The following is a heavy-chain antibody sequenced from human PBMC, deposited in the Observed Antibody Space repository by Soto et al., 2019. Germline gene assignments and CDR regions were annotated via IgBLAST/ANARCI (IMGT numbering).Heavy chain of an antibody. Sequence: QVQLVQSGAEVKKPGSSVKVSCQASGGIFSSNAISWVRQAPGQGLEWMGGILPIFDTTHYAQKFQGRVTITPDESTSTAYMELSSLKSEDTALYYRATGGRGYSSAPRFYFEYWGQGTLVTVSS. CDR1: GGIFSSNA. D-gene: IGHD5-18*01. J-gene: IGHJ4*02. V-gene: IGHV1-69*01. CDR3: ATGGRGYSSAPRFYFEY. CDR2: ILPIFDTT.